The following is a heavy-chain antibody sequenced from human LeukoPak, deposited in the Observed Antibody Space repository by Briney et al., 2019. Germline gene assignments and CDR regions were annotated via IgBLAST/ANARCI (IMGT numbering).Heavy chain of an antibody. J-gene: IGHJ4*02. CDR1: GLTVSSYG. Sequence: PGGSLRLSCAASGLTVSSYGMTWLRQAPGKGLDWVSAFSATDGSAQYAESVKGRFTISRDNSKNSLYLQMNSLRAEDTAVYYCAKEGSSAWYGDPLDYWGQGTLVTVSS. CDR2: FSATDGSA. V-gene: IGHV3-23*01. CDR3: AKEGSSAWYGDPLDY. D-gene: IGHD6-19*01.